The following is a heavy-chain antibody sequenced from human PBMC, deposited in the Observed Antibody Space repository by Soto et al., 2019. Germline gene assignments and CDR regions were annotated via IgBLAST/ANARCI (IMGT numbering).Heavy chain of an antibody. D-gene: IGHD2-21*01. CDR3: ARDNGLAGSFAP. CDR1: GFTLSTYS. V-gene: IGHV3-48*02. Sequence: GGSLRLSCAASGFTLSTYSMNWVRQAPGKGLELVSYISYTSTTIYYADFVRGRFTISRDNAKNSLFLQINSLRDEDTAVYYCARDNGLAGSFAPGGQGTLVTVSS. CDR2: ISYTSTTI. J-gene: IGHJ5*02.